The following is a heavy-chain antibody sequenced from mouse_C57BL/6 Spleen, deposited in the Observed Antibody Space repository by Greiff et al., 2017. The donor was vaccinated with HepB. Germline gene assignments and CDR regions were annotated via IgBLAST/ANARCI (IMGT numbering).Heavy chain of an antibody. CDR3: AREATGNAMDY. CDR2: ISDGGSYT. J-gene: IGHJ4*01. CDR1: GFTFSSYA. V-gene: IGHV5-4*01. Sequence: EVQLQESGGGLVKPGGSLKLSCAASGFTFSSYAMSWVRQTPEKRLEWVATISDGGSYTYYPDNVKGRFTISRDNAKNNLYLQMSHLKSEDTAMYYCAREATGNAMDYWGQGTSVTVSS.